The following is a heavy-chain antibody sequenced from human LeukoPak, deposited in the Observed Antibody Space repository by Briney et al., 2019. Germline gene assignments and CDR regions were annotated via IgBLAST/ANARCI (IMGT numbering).Heavy chain of an antibody. V-gene: IGHV1-18*01. CDR2: ISVYNGNT. CDR3: ARGASSYYDSSDYFDY. D-gene: IGHD3-22*01. CDR1: GYTFISHT. J-gene: IGHJ4*02. Sequence: RASVKVSCKASGYTFISHTISWVRQAPGQGPEWMGWISVYNGNTNYAQKLQGRVTMTTDTSTSTAYMELRSLRSDDTAVYYCARGASSYYDSSDYFDYWGQGTLVTVSS.